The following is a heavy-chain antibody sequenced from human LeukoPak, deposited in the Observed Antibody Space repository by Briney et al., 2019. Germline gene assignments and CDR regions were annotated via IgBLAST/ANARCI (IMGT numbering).Heavy chain of an antibody. CDR2: VSGGGGST. Sequence: GGSLRLSCAASGFTFSSYSMSWVRQAPGKGLEWVAAVSGGGGSTYYADSVKGRFTISRDNSKNTLYLQMNSLRAEDTAVYYCAKGYSGYDHLPLYWGQGNLVTVSS. V-gene: IGHV3-23*01. CDR1: GFTFSSYS. J-gene: IGHJ4*02. D-gene: IGHD5-12*01. CDR3: AKGYSGYDHLPLY.